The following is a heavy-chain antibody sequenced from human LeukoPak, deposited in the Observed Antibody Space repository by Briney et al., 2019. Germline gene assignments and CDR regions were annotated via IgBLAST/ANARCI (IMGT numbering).Heavy chain of an antibody. CDR1: GFSFSSYG. V-gene: IGHV3-30*02. CDR3: AKQYQRVPYYYYYMDV. J-gene: IGHJ6*03. Sequence: PGGSLRLCCAGSGFSFSSYGMHWVRQAPGKWLEWMAFIRSDGSNKYYADSVKGRFTISRDNSKNTLYLQMNSLRAEDTAVYYCAKQYQRVPYYYYYMDVWGKGTTVTISS. CDR2: IRSDGSNK. D-gene: IGHD6-6*01.